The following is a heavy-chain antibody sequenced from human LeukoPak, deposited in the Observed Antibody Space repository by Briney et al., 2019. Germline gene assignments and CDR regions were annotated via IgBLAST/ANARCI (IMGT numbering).Heavy chain of an antibody. Sequence: PGGSLRLSCAASGFTFSDYYMSWIRQAPGKGLEWVSYISSSGSTIYHADSVKGRFTISRDNAKNSLYLQMNSLRAEDTAVYYCARDWESMDTAMIEMLGYWGQGTLVTVSS. CDR3: ARDWESMDTAMIEMLGY. V-gene: IGHV3-11*01. CDR1: GFTFSDYY. CDR2: ISSSGSTI. J-gene: IGHJ4*02. D-gene: IGHD5-18*01.